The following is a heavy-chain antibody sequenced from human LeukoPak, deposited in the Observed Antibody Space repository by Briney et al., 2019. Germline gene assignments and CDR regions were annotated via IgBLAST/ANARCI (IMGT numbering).Heavy chain of an antibody. Sequence: GGSLRLSCAASGFTFSSYWMSWVRQAPGKGLEWVANIKQDGSEKYYVDSVKGRFTISRDNAKNSLYLQMNSLRAEDTAVYYCARTRFWSGYYTYFDYWGQGTLVTVSS. V-gene: IGHV3-7*01. CDR2: IKQDGSEK. J-gene: IGHJ4*02. D-gene: IGHD3-3*01. CDR1: GFTFSSYW. CDR3: ARTRFWSGYYTYFDY.